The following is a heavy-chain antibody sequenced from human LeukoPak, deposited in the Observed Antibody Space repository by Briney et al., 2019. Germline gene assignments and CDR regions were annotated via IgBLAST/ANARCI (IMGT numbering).Heavy chain of an antibody. D-gene: IGHD5-24*01. CDR3: AKGAGWLQYYFDY. Sequence: PGGSLRLSCAASGFTFSSYAMSWVRQAPGKGLEWVSAICGSGGSTYYADSVKGRFTISRDNSENTLYLQMNSLRAEDTAVYYCAKGAGWLQYYFDYWGQGTLVIVSS. J-gene: IGHJ4*02. CDR2: ICGSGGST. CDR1: GFTFSSYA. V-gene: IGHV3-23*01.